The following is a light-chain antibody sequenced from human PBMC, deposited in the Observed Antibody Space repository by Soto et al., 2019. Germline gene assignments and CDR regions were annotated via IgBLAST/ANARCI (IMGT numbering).Light chain of an antibody. V-gene: IGKV3-11*01. J-gene: IGKJ4*01. CDR3: QQRSSWPLT. Sequence: EIVLTQSPATLSLSPGERATLSCRASQSVSSYLVWYQQKPGQAPRLLIFDAFNRATGIPARFSGSGSGTDFTLTISSLEPEDCAVYFCQQRSSWPLTIGGGTKVEIK. CDR1: QSVSSY. CDR2: DAF.